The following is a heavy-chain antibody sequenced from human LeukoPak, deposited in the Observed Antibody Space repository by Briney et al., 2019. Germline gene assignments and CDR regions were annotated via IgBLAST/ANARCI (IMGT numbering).Heavy chain of an antibody. V-gene: IGHV3-48*02. J-gene: IGHJ3*02. CDR2: ITSSSFNI. CDR1: GFTFSFYS. D-gene: IGHD2-15*01. CDR3: ARGSPPDI. Sequence: PGGSLRLSCAASGFTFSFYSMNWVRQAPGKGLEWVSYITSSSFNIHYADSVKGRFTISRDSAKNSLYLQMNSLRDEDTSVYYCARGSPPDIWGQGIMVTVSS.